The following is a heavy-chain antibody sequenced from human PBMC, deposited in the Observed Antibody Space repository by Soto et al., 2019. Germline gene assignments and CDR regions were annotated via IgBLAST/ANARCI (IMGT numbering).Heavy chain of an antibody. CDR1: GYTFTGYY. V-gene: IGHV1-2*04. CDR3: ARERGYDILPGAQGFDP. Sequence: QVQLVQSGAEVKKPGASVKVSCKASGYTFTGYYMHWVRQAPGQGLEWMGWINPNSGATNYAQKFQGWVTMTRDTSISTAYMGLSRLRSDDTAVYYCARERGYDILPGAQGFDPWGQGTLVTVSS. CDR2: INPNSGAT. D-gene: IGHD3-9*01. J-gene: IGHJ5*02.